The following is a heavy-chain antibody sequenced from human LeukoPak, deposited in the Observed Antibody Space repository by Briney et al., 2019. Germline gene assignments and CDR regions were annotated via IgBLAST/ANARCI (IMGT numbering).Heavy chain of an antibody. V-gene: IGHV3-23*01. CDR2: ISGSGGST. D-gene: IGHD5-12*01. Sequence: GGSLRLSCAASGFTFRSYAMSWVRQAPGKGLEWVSAISGSGGSTYYADSVKGRFTISRDNSKNTLYLQMNSLRAEDTAVYYCAKDYSGYDIGDYWGQGTLVTVSS. CDR3: AKDYSGYDIGDY. J-gene: IGHJ4*02. CDR1: GFTFRSYA.